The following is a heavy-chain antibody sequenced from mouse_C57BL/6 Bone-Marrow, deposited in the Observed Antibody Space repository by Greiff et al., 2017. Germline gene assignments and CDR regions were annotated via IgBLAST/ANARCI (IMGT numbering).Heavy chain of an antibody. Sequence: VQLQQSGAELARPGASVKLSCKASGYTFTSYGISWVKQRTGQGLEWIGEIYPRSGNTYYNEKFKGKATLTADKSSSTAYMELRSLTSEDSAVYFCAREVSYYYGSSGFAYWGQGTLVTVSA. J-gene: IGHJ3*01. CDR3: AREVSYYYGSSGFAY. CDR1: GYTFTSYG. CDR2: IYPRSGNT. V-gene: IGHV1-81*01. D-gene: IGHD1-1*01.